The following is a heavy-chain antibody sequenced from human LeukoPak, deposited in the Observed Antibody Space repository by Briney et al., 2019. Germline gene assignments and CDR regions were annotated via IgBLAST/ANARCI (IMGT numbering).Heavy chain of an antibody. CDR1: GFTFSYYS. D-gene: IGHD2-15*01. Sequence: GESLKISCAASGFTFSYYSMNWVRQAPGKGLEWVSSISSSSTYIYYADSLKGRFTISRDNAKNSLYLQMNGLRAEDTAVYYCARAVYCSGGSCYSGMDVWGRGTTVTVSS. CDR3: ARAVYCSGGSCYSGMDV. J-gene: IGHJ6*02. CDR2: ISSSSTYI. V-gene: IGHV3-21*01.